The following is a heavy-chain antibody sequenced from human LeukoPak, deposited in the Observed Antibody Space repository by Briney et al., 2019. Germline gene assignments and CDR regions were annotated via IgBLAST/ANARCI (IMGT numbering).Heavy chain of an antibody. CDR2: INPNSGGP. CDR3: ARVGYCTHGVCYSMDV. V-gene: IGHV1-2*02. CDR1: GYTFTGHY. D-gene: IGHD2-8*01. Sequence: ASVKVTCRASGYTFTGHYIHWVRQAPGQGFEWMGWINPNSGGPNYAQKFQGRVTMTSDTSNSTAYMELSRLRSDDTAVYYCARVGYCTHGVCYSMDVWGKGTTVTVSS. J-gene: IGHJ6*03.